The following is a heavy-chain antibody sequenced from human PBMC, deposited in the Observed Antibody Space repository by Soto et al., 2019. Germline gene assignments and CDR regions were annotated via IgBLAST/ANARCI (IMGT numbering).Heavy chain of an antibody. CDR3: ARGASYARGYFDY. J-gene: IGHJ4*02. V-gene: IGHV3-48*03. D-gene: IGHD2-2*01. CDR2: ISSSGSTI. CDR1: GFTFSSYE. Sequence: EVQLVESGGGLVQPGGSLRLSCAASGFTFSSYEMNWARQAPGKGLEWVSYISSSGSTIYYADSVKGRFTISRDNAKNSLYLQMNSLRAEDTAVYYCARGASYARGYFDYWGQGTLVTVSS.